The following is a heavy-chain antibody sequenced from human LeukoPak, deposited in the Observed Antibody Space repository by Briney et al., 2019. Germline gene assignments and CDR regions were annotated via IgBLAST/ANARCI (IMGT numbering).Heavy chain of an antibody. CDR1: GFTFSDYY. CDR2: ISGSGGST. V-gene: IGHV3-23*01. Sequence: GGSLRLSCAASGFTFSDYYMSWIRQAPGKGLEWVSAISGSGGSTYYADSVKGRFTISRDNSKNTLYLQMNSLRAEDTAVYYCAKSRPDTAMESAFSRWGQGTLVTVSS. CDR3: AKSRPDTAMESAFSR. D-gene: IGHD5-18*01. J-gene: IGHJ4*02.